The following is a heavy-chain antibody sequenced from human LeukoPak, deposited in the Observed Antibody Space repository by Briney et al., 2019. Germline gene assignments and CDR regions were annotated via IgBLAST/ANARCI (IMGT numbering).Heavy chain of an antibody. CDR3: ARRASRLYIAVAGFDY. Sequence: PSETLSLTCAVYGGSFSGYYWSWIRQPPGKGLEWIGEINHSGSTNYNPSPKSRVTISVDTSENQFSLKLSSVTAADTAVYYCARRASRLYIAVAGFDYWGQGTLVTVSS. CDR2: INHSGST. V-gene: IGHV4-34*01. D-gene: IGHD6-19*01. CDR1: GGSFSGYY. J-gene: IGHJ4*02.